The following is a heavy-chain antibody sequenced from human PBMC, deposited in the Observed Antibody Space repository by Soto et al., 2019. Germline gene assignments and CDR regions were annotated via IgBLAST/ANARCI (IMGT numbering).Heavy chain of an antibody. J-gene: IGHJ5*02. CDR3: ARGGHYYDSVAGWFDP. V-gene: IGHV1-46*01. Sequence: ASVKVSCKASGYTFTSYYMHWVRQAPGQGLEWMGIINPSDGSTTYAQKFQGRVTMTRDTSTSTVYMELSSLRSEDTAMYFCARGGHYYDSVAGWFDPWGKGTLVPVSS. CDR1: GYTFTSYY. CDR2: INPSDGST. D-gene: IGHD3-22*01.